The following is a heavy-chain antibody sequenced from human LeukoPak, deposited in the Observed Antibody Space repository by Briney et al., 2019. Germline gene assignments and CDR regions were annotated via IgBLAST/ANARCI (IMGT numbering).Heavy chain of an antibody. CDR1: GFTFTHYY. CDR2: INPNSGGT. J-gene: IGHJ4*02. Sequence: ASVKVSCKASGFTFTHYYLHWVRQAPGQGLEWMGWINPNSGGTNYAQKFQGRVTMTRDTSISTAYMELSRLRSDDTAVYYCARGANDGYSSSWYAYWGQGTLVTVSS. CDR3: ARGANDGYSSSWYAY. V-gene: IGHV1-2*02. D-gene: IGHD6-13*01.